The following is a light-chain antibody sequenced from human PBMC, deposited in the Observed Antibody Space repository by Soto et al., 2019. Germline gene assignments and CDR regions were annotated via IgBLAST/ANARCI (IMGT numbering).Light chain of an antibody. V-gene: IGLV7-46*01. CDR2: DTS. J-gene: IGLJ2*01. Sequence: QAVVTQARSLTVSPGGTVTLTCGSSTGAVTSGHYPYWFQQKPGQAPRTLIYDTSNKHSWTPARFSGSLLGGKAALTLSGAQPEDEAEYYCLLSYSGARPVVFGGGTKVTVL. CDR1: TGAVTSGHY. CDR3: LLSYSGARPVV.